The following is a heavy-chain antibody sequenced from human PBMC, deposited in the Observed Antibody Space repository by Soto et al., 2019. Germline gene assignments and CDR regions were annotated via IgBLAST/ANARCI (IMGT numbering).Heavy chain of an antibody. J-gene: IGHJ4*02. CDR1: GGPIRSGDYY. CDR2: IYYSGST. D-gene: IGHD3-10*01. V-gene: IGHV4-30-4*01. Sequence: PSETLSLTCTVSGGPIRSGDYYWSWIRQPPGKGLEWIGYIYYSGSTYYNPSLKSRVTISVDTSKNQFSLKLSSVTAADTAVYYCARAQGSGFLVSWGQGTLVTVSS. CDR3: ARAQGSGFLVS.